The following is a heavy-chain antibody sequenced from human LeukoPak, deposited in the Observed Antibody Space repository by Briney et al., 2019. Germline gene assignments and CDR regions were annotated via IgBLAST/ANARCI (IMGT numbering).Heavy chain of an antibody. D-gene: IGHD2-21*01. CDR2: INPNSGGT. V-gene: IGHV1-2*02. Sequence: ASVKVSCKASGYTFTGYYMHWVRQAPGQGLEWMGWINPNSGGTNYAQKFQGRVTMTRDTSISTACMELSRLRSDDTAVYYCARCGGIWDWFDPWGQGTLVTVSS. CDR1: GYTFTGYY. J-gene: IGHJ5*02. CDR3: ARCGGIWDWFDP.